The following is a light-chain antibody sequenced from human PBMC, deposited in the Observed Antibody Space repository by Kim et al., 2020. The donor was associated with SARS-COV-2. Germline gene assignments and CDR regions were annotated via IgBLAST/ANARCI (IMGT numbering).Light chain of an antibody. CDR1: SSDVGSYNL. V-gene: IGLV2-23*02. CDR3: CSYAGSSTSVV. Sequence: SITRSCTGSSSDVGSYNLDSWYQQLQGKAPKLTIYEVSQRPSEVSNRFSGSKSGNTASLTISGLQAEAEADYYCCSYAGSSTSVVFGGGTQLTLL. J-gene: IGLJ2*01. CDR2: EVS.